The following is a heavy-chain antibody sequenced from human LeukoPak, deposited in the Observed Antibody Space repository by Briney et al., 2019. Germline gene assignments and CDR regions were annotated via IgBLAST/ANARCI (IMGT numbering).Heavy chain of an antibody. CDR3: ATASAVVPAAHD. CDR1: GYTLTVLS. D-gene: IGHD2-2*01. Sequence: ASVKVSCKVSGYTLTVLSMHWVRQAPGKGLEWMGGFDPEDGETIYAQKFQGRVTMTEDTSTDTAYMELSSLRSEDTAVYYCATASAVVPAAHDWGQGTLVTVSS. J-gene: IGHJ4*02. CDR2: FDPEDGET. V-gene: IGHV1-24*01.